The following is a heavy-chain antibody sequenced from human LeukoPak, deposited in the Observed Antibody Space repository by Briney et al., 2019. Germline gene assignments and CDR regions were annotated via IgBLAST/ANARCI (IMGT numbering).Heavy chain of an antibody. CDR1: GGSISSGGYY. J-gene: IGHJ4*02. D-gene: IGHD6-6*01. CDR3: ASGRIAAREYYFDY. CDR2: IYYSGST. V-gene: IGHV4-31*03. Sequence: SETLSLTCTVSGGSISSGGYYWSCIRQHPGKGLEWIGYIYYSGSTYYNPSLKSRVTISVDTSKNQFSLKLSSVTAADTAVYYCASGRIAAREYYFDYWGQGTLVTVSS.